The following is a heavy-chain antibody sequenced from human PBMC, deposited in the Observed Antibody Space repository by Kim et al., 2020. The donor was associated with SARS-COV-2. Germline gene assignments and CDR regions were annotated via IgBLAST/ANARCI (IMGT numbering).Heavy chain of an antibody. J-gene: IGHJ2*01. CDR3: ARDSQYRGSGSYYIYWYFDL. D-gene: IGHD3-10*01. Sequence: RVTISVDTSKNQFSLKLSSVTAADTAVYYCARDSQYRGSGSYYIYWYFDLWGRGTLVTVSS. V-gene: IGHV4-59*01.